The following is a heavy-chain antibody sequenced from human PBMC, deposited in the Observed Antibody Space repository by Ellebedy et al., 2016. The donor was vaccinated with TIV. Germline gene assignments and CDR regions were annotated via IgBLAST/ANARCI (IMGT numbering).Heavy chain of an antibody. D-gene: IGHD6-13*01. CDR1: GGSISSGGYY. J-gene: IGHJ2*01. CDR3: AREFPAAASDWRFDL. CDR2: TYDSGRT. Sequence: SETLSLXCTVSGGSISSGGYYWSWIRQHPGKGLEWLGSTYDSGRTYTNPSLQSRLSISVDTSQNQFSLRLTSVTVADTAVYYCAREFPAAASDWRFDLWGRGTLVTVSS. V-gene: IGHV4-31*03.